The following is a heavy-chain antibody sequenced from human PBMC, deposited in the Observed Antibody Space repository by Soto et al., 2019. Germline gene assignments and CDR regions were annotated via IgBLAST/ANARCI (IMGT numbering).Heavy chain of an antibody. J-gene: IGHJ3*02. Sequence: KKHLASVKVSCKASGYTFTSYGISWVRQAPGQGLEWMGWISAYNGNTNYAQKLQGRVTMTTDTSTSTAYMELRSLRSDDTAVYYCARFLPRTSPLLWFGELPKPGEHDAFDIWGQGTMVTVSS. CDR1: GYTFTSYG. D-gene: IGHD3-10*01. V-gene: IGHV1-18*01. CDR3: ARFLPRTSPLLWFGELPKPGEHDAFDI. CDR2: ISAYNGNT.